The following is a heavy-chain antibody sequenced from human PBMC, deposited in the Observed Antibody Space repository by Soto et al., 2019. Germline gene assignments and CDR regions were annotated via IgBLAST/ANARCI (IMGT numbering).Heavy chain of an antibody. J-gene: IGHJ4*02. CDR1: GFSLTTSDMG. V-gene: IGHV2-5*02. Sequence: QITLKESGPTLVKPTQTLTLTCTFSGFSLTTSDMGVGWIRQPPGKALEWLALIYWDDDKRYSPSLKSRVTITQEPAQNQVVLTMTNMDPVDTATYYCAHCVGGGTSCYFDCWGQGTLVTVSS. D-gene: IGHD2-15*01. CDR3: AHCVGGGTSCYFDC. CDR2: IYWDDDK.